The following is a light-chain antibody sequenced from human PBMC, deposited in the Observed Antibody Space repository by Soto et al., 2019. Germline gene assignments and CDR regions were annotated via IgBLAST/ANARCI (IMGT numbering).Light chain of an antibody. V-gene: IGLV1-40*01. CDR3: QSYDSRLSGYVV. J-gene: IGLJ2*01. CDR2: GNS. CDR1: SSNIGAGYD. Sequence: QSVLTQPPSVSGAPGQRVTISCTGSSSNIGAGYDVHWYQQLPGTAHKLLIYGNSNRPSGVPDRFSGSKSGTSASLAITGLQAEDEADYYCQSYDSRLSGYVVFGGGTKVTVL.